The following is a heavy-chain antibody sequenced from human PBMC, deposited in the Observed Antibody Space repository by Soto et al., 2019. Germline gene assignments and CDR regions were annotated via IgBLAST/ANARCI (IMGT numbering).Heavy chain of an antibody. CDR1: GFIFSSYG. D-gene: IGHD4-17*01. J-gene: IGHJ2*01. CDR3: ARGPMTTVTTWGDWYFDL. Sequence: QVQLVESGGGVVQPGRSLRLSCATSGFIFSSYGMHWVRQGPGKGLEWVAVIWYDGTNKYYADSVNGRFTISRDDSKNTLYLQMNSLRAEDTAVYYCARGPMTTVTTWGDWYFDLWGRGTLVTFSS. CDR2: IWYDGTNK. V-gene: IGHV3-33*01.